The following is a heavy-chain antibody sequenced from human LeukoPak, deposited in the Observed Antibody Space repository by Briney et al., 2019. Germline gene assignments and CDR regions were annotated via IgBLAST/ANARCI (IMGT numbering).Heavy chain of an antibody. CDR2: IYTGGST. CDR3: SGSMLRADMDV. J-gene: IGHJ6*02. V-gene: IGHV4-4*07. CDR1: GGSINSYY. Sequence: SETLSLTCTVSGGSINSYYWTWIRQPAGKGLEWIGRIYTGGSTNYNPSLESRVTMSVDTSKNQFSLKLNSVTAADTAVYYCSGSMLRADMDVWGQGTTVTVSS. D-gene: IGHD3-10*01.